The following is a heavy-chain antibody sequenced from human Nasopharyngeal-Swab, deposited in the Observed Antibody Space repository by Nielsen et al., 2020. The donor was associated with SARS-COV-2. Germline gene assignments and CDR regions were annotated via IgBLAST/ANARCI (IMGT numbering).Heavy chain of an antibody. V-gene: IGHV3-33*01. Sequence: GGSLRLSCAASGFTFSSYGMHWVRQAPGKGLEWVAVIWYDGSNKYYADSVKGRFTISRDNSKNTLYLQMNSLRAEDTAVYYCAREGQTVDIYYYHYYMDVWGKGTTVTVSS. CDR3: AREGQTVDIYYYHYYMDV. J-gene: IGHJ6*03. CDR2: IWYDGSNK. CDR1: GFTFSSYG. D-gene: IGHD5-12*01.